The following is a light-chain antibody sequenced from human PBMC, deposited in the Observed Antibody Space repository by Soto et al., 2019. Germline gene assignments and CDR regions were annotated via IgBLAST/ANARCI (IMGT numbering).Light chain of an antibody. J-gene: IGLJ2*01. Sequence: QSVLTQPASVSGSPGQSITISCTGTSSDVGGYNYVSWCQQHPGKAPKLMIYDGSNRPSGVSNRFSGSKSGNTASLTISGLQAEDEADYYCRSYTSSRTLVVFGGGTKLTVL. V-gene: IGLV2-14*01. CDR1: SSDVGGYNY. CDR2: DGS. CDR3: RSYTSSRTLVV.